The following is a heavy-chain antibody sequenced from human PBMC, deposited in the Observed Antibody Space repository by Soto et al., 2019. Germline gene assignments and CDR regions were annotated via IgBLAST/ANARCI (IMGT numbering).Heavy chain of an antibody. CDR3: ARGGIGMVRTFDH. D-gene: IGHD3-10*01. J-gene: IGHJ4*02. V-gene: IGHV3-53*01. CDR1: GFTVSSTY. Sequence: GGSLRLSCAASGFTVSSTYMSWVRQAPGKGLEWVSIIFSSGESFYADSVKGRFTISSDSSDNTVYLQMNSLKAEDTAVYYCARGGIGMVRTFDHWGQGTLVTVSS. CDR2: IFSSGES.